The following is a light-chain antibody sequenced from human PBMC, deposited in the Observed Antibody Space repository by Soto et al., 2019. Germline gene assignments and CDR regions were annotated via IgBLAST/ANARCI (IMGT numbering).Light chain of an antibody. V-gene: IGKV3-11*01. CDR2: DAS. J-gene: IGKJ1*01. Sequence: EIVLTQSPATLSLSPGERATLSCRASQSVSRSLAWYQQKPGQAPRLLLYDASNRATGIPARVRGSGSGTDFTLTISRLEPEDFAVYYCQQRGNLWTFGQGTKVEI. CDR1: QSVSRS. CDR3: QQRGNLWT.